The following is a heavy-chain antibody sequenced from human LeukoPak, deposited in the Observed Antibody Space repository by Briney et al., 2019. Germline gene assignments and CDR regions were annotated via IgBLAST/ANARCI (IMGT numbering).Heavy chain of an antibody. J-gene: IGHJ3*02. CDR3: ARESVEGAFDI. Sequence: SETLSLTCTVSGGSISSYYWSWLRQSPGKGLEWTGYIYYSGSTNYNPSLKSRVTISVDTSKNQFSLKLSSVTAADTAVYYCARESVEGAFDIWGQGTMVTVSS. CDR2: IYYSGST. CDR1: GGSISSYY. V-gene: IGHV4-59*01. D-gene: IGHD5-24*01.